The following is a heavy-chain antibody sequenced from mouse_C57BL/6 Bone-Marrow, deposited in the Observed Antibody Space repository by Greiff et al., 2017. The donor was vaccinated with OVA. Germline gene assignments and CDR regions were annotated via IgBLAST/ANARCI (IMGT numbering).Heavy chain of an antibody. Sequence: QVHVKQSGAELVRPGTSVKMSCKASGYTFTNYWIGWAKQRPGHGLEWIGDIYPGGGYTNYNEKFKGKATLTADKSSSTAYMQFSSLTSEDSAIYYCARHYPYYFDYWGQGTTLTVSS. D-gene: IGHD1-1*02. CDR3: ARHYPYYFDY. J-gene: IGHJ2*01. V-gene: IGHV1-63*01. CDR2: IYPGGGYT. CDR1: GYTFTNYW.